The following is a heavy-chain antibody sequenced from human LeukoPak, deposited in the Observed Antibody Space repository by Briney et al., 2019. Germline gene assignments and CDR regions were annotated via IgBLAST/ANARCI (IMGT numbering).Heavy chain of an antibody. J-gene: IGHJ3*02. CDR2: IGTAGDT. D-gene: IGHD4-11*01. CDR1: GFTFSSYD. Sequence: GGSLRLSCAASGFTFSSYDMHWVRQATGKGLEWVSAIGTAGDTYYPGSVKGRFTISRENAKNSLYLQMNSLRAGDTAVYYCARGLPYNDAFDIWGQGTMVTVSS. CDR3: ARGLPYNDAFDI. V-gene: IGHV3-13*01.